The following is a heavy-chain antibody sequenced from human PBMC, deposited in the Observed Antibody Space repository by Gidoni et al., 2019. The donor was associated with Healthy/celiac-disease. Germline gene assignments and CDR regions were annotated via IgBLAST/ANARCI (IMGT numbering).Heavy chain of an antibody. CDR2: ISYDGSNK. V-gene: IGHV3-30*18. CDR1: GFTFSSYV. D-gene: IGHD3-10*01. Sequence: QVQLVESGGGVVQPGRSLRPSCAASGFTFSSYVMHWVRRAPGKWLEWVAFISYDGSNKYYADSVKGRFTISRDNSKNTLYLQMNSLRAEDTAVYYCAKGQYYYGSGSYLWPFDYWGQGTLVTVSS. J-gene: IGHJ4*02. CDR3: AKGQYYYGSGSYLWPFDY.